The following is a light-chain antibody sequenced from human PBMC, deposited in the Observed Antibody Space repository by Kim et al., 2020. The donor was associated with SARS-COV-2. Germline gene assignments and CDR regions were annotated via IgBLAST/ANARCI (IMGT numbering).Light chain of an antibody. CDR3: QQYDSYSPWT. V-gene: IGKV1-5*03. J-gene: IGKJ1*01. CDR1: QSISNW. CDR2: ETS. Sequence: DIQMTQSPSTLSASVGDRVTIACRASQSISNWFAWYQQKPGKAPKLLIYETSTLKSGVPPRFSGSGSGTAFTLTISSLQPDDFATYYCQQYDSYSPWTFGQGTKVDIK.